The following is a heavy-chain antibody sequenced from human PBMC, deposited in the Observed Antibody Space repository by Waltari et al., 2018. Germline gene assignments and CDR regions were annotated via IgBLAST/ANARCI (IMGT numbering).Heavy chain of an antibody. CDR2: MSGTGDYT. Sequence: EVQLLESGGDLEQPGGSLRISCFVSGLNFGHYAMNWVRQAPGKGLEWVSTMSGTGDYTYYADSVKGRFTISRDNSKNTVFLHMNNLRVEDTAIYFCAKDQAEWLVLDGYFDSWGQGTPVTVSS. CDR1: GLNFGHYA. V-gene: IGHV3-23*01. D-gene: IGHD6-19*01. CDR3: AKDQAEWLVLDGYFDS. J-gene: IGHJ4*02.